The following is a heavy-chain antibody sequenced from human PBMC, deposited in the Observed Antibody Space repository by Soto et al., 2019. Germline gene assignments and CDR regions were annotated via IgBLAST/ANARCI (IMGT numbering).Heavy chain of an antibody. CDR1: GFSFSDYS. CDR3: ARLPKGSLVTA. J-gene: IGHJ4*02. Sequence: GGSLRLSCIAPGFSFSDYSMNWVRQAPGKGLQWVSYISSSSDKTYYADSVKGRFTVSRDNAKNALFLEMNSLRDDDTATYYCARLPKGSLVTAWGQGTRVTVSS. CDR2: ISSSSDKT. D-gene: IGHD2-21*02. V-gene: IGHV3-48*02.